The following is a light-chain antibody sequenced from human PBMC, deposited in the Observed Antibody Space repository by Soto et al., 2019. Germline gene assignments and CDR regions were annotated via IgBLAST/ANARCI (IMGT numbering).Light chain of an antibody. CDR1: QGISSA. CDR3: QQFNSPYS. V-gene: IGKV1-13*02. Sequence: AIQLTQSPSSLSASVGDRVTITCRASQGISSALAWYQQKTGKAPKLLIYDASSLESGVPSRFSGSGSGTDFTLTISRLQSEDFATYYCQQFNSPYSFHQGTKLEIK. CDR2: DAS. J-gene: IGKJ2*03.